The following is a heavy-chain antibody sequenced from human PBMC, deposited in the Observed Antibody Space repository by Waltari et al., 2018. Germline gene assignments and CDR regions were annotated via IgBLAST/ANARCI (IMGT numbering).Heavy chain of an antibody. CDR2: ISVRSCST. J-gene: IGHJ5*02. D-gene: IGHD2-2*01. CDR1: GFTFSSYA. CDR3: AKDPNHIVVVPAASNWFDP. V-gene: IGHV3-23*01. Sequence: EVQLLESGGGLVQPGGSLRLSCAASGFTFSSYAMSWVRQAPGKGLEWVSAISVRSCSTYYADSVKGRFTISRDNSKNTLYLQMNSLRAEDMAVYYCAKDPNHIVVVPAASNWFDPWGQGTLVTVSS.